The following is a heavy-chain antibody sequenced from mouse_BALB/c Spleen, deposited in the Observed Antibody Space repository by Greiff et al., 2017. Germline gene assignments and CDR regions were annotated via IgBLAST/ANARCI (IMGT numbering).Heavy chain of an antibody. D-gene: IGHD3-1*01. CDR2: ISSGGSYT. Sequence: EVKLMESGGGLVKPGGSLKLSCAASGFTFSSYAMSWVRQSPEKRLEWVAEISSGGSYTYYPDTVTGRFTISRDNAKNTLYLEMSSLRSEDTAMYYCARTSGYAFDYWGQGTTLTVSS. CDR3: ARTSGYAFDY. V-gene: IGHV5-9-4*01. CDR1: GFTFSSYA. J-gene: IGHJ2*01.